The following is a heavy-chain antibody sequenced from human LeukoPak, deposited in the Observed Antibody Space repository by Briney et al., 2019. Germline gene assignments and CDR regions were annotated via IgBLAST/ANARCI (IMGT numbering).Heavy chain of an antibody. CDR2: ISSSSSYI. CDR3: ARILGDFYGEIDY. V-gene: IGHV3-21*01. D-gene: IGHD3-16*01. Sequence: PGGSLRLSCAASGFTFSSYSMNWVRQAPGKGLEWVSSISSSSSYIYYADSVKGRFTISRDNAKNSLYLQMNSLRAEDTAVYYCARILGDFYGEIDYWGQGTLVTVSS. CDR1: GFTFSSYS. J-gene: IGHJ4*02.